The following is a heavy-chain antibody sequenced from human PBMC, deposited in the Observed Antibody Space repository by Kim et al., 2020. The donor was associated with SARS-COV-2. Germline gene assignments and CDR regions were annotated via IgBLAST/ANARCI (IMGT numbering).Heavy chain of an antibody. V-gene: IGHV3-30*18. J-gene: IGHJ4*02. Sequence: GSLRLSCAASGFTFSSYGMHWVRQAPGKGLEWVAVISYDGSNKYYADSVKGRFTISRDNSKNTLYLQMNSLRAEDTAVYYCAKDGLYSSSWSPDYWGQGTLVTVSS. D-gene: IGHD6-13*01. CDR1: GFTFSSYG. CDR2: ISYDGSNK. CDR3: AKDGLYSSSWSPDY.